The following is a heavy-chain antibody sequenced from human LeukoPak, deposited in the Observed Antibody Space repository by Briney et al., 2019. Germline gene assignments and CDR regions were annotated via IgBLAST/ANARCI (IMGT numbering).Heavy chain of an antibody. CDR2: INPNSGGT. V-gene: IGHV1-2*02. D-gene: IGHD6-13*01. Sequence: GESLKISCKGSGYTFTGYYMHWVRQAPGQGLEWMGWINPNSGGTNYAQKFQGRVTMTRDTSISTAYMELSRLRSDDTAVYYCASLAAGTQNDYWGQGTLVTVSS. CDR3: ASLAAGTQNDY. CDR1: GYTFTGYY. J-gene: IGHJ4*02.